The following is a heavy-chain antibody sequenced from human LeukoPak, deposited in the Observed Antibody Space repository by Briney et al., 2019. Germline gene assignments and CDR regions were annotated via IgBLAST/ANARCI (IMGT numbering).Heavy chain of an antibody. D-gene: IGHD3-10*01. CDR3: ASSYGSGSYYRYYFDY. Sequence: SETLSLTCTVSGGSISSYYWSWIRQPPGKGLEWIGYIYYSGSTNYNPSLKSRVTISVDTSKNQFSLKLSSVTAADTAVYYCASSYGSGSYYRYYFDYWGQGTLVTVSS. CDR1: GGSISSYY. V-gene: IGHV4-59*01. J-gene: IGHJ4*02. CDR2: IYYSGST.